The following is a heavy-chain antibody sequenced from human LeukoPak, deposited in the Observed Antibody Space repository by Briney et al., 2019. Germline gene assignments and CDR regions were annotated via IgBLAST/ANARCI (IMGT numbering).Heavy chain of an antibody. Sequence: ASVKVSCKASGFTFTSSAVQWVRQARGQRLEWIGWIVVGSGNTNYAQKFQERVTITRDMSTSTAYMELSSLRSEDTAVYYCARGAVTPPLRYNYYGMDVWGQGTTVTVSS. V-gene: IGHV1-58*01. CDR1: GFTFTSSA. CDR3: ARGAVTPPLRYNYYGMDV. J-gene: IGHJ6*02. CDR2: IVVGSGNT. D-gene: IGHD4-23*01.